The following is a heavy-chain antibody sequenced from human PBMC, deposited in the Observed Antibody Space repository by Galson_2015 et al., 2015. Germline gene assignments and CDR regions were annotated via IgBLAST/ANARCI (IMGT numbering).Heavy chain of an antibody. V-gene: IGHV3-7*03. CDR1: GFSLSTHW. Sequence: SLRLSCAASGFSLSTHWMTWVRQAPGKGLEWVSNINRDGSERYYVDSVKGRFTISRDNAKNSLYLQMNSLRAEDTAVYYCATETYCSSHFWGQGT. J-gene: IGHJ4*02. CDR2: INRDGSER. CDR3: ATETYCSSHF. D-gene: IGHD1-26*01.